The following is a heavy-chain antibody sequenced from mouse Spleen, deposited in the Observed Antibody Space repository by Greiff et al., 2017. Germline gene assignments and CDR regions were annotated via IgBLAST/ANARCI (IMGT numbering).Heavy chain of an antibody. Sequence: DVMLVESGGGLVKPGGSLKLSCAASGFTFSSYAMSWVRQTPEKRLEWVASISSGGSTYYPDSVKGRFTISRDNARNILYLQMSSLRSEDTAMYYCGRWEGWYFDVWGAGTTVTVSS. D-gene: IGHD4-1*01. CDR3: GRWEGWYFDV. J-gene: IGHJ1*01. CDR1: GFTFSSYA. V-gene: IGHV5-6-5*01. CDR2: ISSGGST.